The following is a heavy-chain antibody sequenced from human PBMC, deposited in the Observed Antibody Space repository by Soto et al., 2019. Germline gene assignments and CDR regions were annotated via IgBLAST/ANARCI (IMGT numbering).Heavy chain of an antibody. CDR3: AREIGHSSGEGNYFDY. CDR1: GGSISSGGYY. J-gene: IGHJ4*02. CDR2: IYYSGST. Sequence: SETLSLTCTVSGGSISSGGYYWSWIRQHPGKGLEWIGYIYYSGSTYYNQSLKSRVTISVDTSKNQFSLKLSSVTAADTAVYYCAREIGHSSGEGNYFDYWGQGTLVTVSS. D-gene: IGHD3-22*01. V-gene: IGHV4-31*03.